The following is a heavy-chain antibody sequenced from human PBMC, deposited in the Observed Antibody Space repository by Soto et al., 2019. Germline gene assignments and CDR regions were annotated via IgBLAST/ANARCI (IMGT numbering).Heavy chain of an antibody. Sequence: QVQLQESGPGLVKPSETLSLTCTVSGGSISSYYWSWIRQPPGKGLEWIGYICYSGSTNYNPSLKGRRTISADRSKIQSSLKPSSVTAADTAVDYRARLWGGAVDYWGQATLVTVSS. D-gene: IGHD3-16*01. CDR3: ARLWGGAVDY. CDR2: ICYSGST. V-gene: IGHV4-59*08. J-gene: IGHJ4*02. CDR1: GGSISSYY.